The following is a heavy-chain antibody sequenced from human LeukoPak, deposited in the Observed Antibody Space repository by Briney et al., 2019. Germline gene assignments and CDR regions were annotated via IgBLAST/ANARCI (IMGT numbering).Heavy chain of an antibody. D-gene: IGHD2-15*01. CDR3: ARRGSYCSGGSCYIWFDP. J-gene: IGHJ5*02. V-gene: IGHV5-51*01. CDR1: GYSFTSYW. Sequence: GGSLQISCKGSGYSFTSYWIGGVRQVPGKGLEGMGIIYPGDSDPRYSPSFQGHVTISADKSISTAYLQWSSLKASDTAMYYCARRGSYCSGGSCYIWFDPWGQGTLVIVSS. CDR2: IYPGDSDP.